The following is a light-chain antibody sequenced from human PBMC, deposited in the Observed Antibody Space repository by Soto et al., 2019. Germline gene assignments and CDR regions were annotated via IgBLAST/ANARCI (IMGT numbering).Light chain of an antibody. V-gene: IGKV1-5*03. CDR3: QQSNNYPWT. CDR2: EAS. J-gene: IGKJ1*01. CDR1: QSISSW. Sequence: DIQMTQSPSTLSASVGDRVTITCRASQSISSWLAWYQQKPGRAPKLLIYEASNLESGVPSRFSGSGSGTEFTLTISSLQPDDFATYYCQQSNNYPWTFGQGTKVEIK.